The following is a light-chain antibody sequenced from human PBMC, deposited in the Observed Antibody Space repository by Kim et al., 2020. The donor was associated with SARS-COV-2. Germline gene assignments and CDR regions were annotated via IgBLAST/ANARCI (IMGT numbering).Light chain of an antibody. CDR1: QSVKSN. CDR3: QQYNNWRT. J-gene: IGKJ1*01. CDR2: DAS. V-gene: IGKV3-15*01. Sequence: EIVMTQSPATLSVSPGERATLSCRASQSVKSNLAWYQQKPGQAPSLLIYDASTRATGIPARFSGSGSGTEFTLTISSLQSEDFAAYYCQQYNNWRTFGQGTKVDIK.